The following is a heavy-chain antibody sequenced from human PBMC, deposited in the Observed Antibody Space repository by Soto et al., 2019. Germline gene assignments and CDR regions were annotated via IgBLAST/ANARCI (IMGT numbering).Heavy chain of an antibody. CDR2: ISHSGTSK. CDR3: EKDWGRSGWFNCFNP. J-gene: IGHJ5*02. V-gene: IGHV3-30*18. Sequence: QVQLVESGGGVVQPGESLKVACAASGFTVATTGMHWVRQAPGKGLEWVAMISHSGTSKVYLDSVQGRFTIARDNAKNKLYLDMRSQRSEDTPIYYCEKDWGRSGWFNCFNPWHPVGMVTLSS. D-gene: IGHD6-19*01. CDR1: GFTVATTG.